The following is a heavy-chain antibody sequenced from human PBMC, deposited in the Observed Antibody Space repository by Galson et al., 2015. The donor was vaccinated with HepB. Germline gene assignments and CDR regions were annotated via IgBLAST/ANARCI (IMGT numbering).Heavy chain of an antibody. D-gene: IGHD2-15*01. CDR3: ARGVVVAAQYYYYYYGMDV. Sequence: SVKVSCKASGGTFSSYAISWVRQAPGQGLEWMGGIIPIFGTANYAQKFQGRVTITADESTSTAYMELSSLRSEDTAAYYCARGVVVAAQYYYYYYGMDVWGQGTTVTVSS. V-gene: IGHV1-69*13. CDR1: GGTFSSYA. J-gene: IGHJ6*02. CDR2: IIPIFGTA.